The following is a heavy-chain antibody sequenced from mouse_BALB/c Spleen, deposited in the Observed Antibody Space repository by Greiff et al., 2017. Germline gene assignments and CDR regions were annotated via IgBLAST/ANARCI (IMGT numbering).Heavy chain of an antibody. CDR3: ARYGGYDGAYYFDY. D-gene: IGHD2-2*01. V-gene: IGHV5-17*02. J-gene: IGHJ2*01. CDR1: GFTFSSFG. Sequence: EVQVVESGGGLVQPGGSRKLSCAASGFTFSSFGMHWVRQAPEKGLEWVAYISSGSSTIYYADTVKGRFTISRDNPKNTLFLQMTSLRSEDTAMYYCARYGGYDGAYYFDYWGQGTTLTVSS. CDR2: ISSGSSTI.